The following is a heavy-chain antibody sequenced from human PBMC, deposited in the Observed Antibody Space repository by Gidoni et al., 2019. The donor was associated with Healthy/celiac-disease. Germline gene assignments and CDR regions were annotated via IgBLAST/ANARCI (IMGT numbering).Heavy chain of an antibody. D-gene: IGHD6-6*01. CDR1: GGSFRGYY. J-gene: IGHJ6*03. CDR2: INHSGST. V-gene: IGHV4-34*01. Sequence: QVQLQQWGAGLLKPSETLSLTCAVYGGSFRGYYWSWIRQPPGKGLEWIGEINHSGSTNYNPSLKSRVTISVDTSKNQFSLKLSSVTAADTAVYYCASQYSSSGYYYYYMDVWGKGTTVTVSS. CDR3: ASQYSSSGYYYYYMDV.